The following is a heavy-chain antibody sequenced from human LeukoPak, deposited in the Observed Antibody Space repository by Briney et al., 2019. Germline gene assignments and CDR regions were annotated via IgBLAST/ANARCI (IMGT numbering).Heavy chain of an antibody. CDR3: ARHNPGPTSNCWFDP. V-gene: IGHV4-39*01. CDR2: VYYSGSA. J-gene: IGHJ5*02. CDR1: GGSISTSSYY. Sequence: KTSETLSLTCTVSGGSISTSSYYWGWIRQPPGKGLEWIGSVYYSGSAYYNPSLTSRVTISVDTSQNQFSVKLNSVTAADTAVYYCARHNPGPTSNCWFDPWGQGTLVTVSS.